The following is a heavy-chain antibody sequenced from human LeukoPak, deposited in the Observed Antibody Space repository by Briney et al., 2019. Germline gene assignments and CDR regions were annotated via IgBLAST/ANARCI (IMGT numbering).Heavy chain of an antibody. D-gene: IGHD6-13*01. Sequence: SETLSLTCAVYGGSFSGYYWSWIRQPPGKGLEWIGEINHSGSTNYNPSLKSRVTISVDTSKNQFSLKLSSVIAADTAVYYCARGLGGIAAAGPFEYWGQGTLVTVSS. CDR3: ARGLGGIAAAGPFEY. J-gene: IGHJ4*02. V-gene: IGHV4-34*01. CDR2: INHSGST. CDR1: GGSFSGYY.